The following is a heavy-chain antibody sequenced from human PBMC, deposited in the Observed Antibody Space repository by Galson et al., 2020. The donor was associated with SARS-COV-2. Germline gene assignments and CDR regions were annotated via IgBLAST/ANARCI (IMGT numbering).Heavy chain of an antibody. CDR2: IYPGDYAT. V-gene: IGHV5-51*01. J-gene: IGHJ4*02. CDR1: GYSFTSYW. Sequence: GESLKLSCKGSGYSFTSYWIGWVRQMPGKGLEWMGIIYPGDYATRYSPSFQGQVTISADKSISTAYLQWSSLKASDTAMYYCASAGYFDWVTFDYWGQGTLVTVSS. D-gene: IGHD3-9*01. CDR3: ASAGYFDWVTFDY.